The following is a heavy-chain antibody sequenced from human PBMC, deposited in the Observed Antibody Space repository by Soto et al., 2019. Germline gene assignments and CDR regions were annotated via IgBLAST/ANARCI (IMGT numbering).Heavy chain of an antibody. CDR1: GFTFSSYA. V-gene: IGHV3-23*01. CDR3: AKDFYYYDSSGYYYFDY. Sequence: GGSLRLSCAASGFTFSSYAMSWVRQAPGKGLEWVSAISGSGGSTYYADSVKGRFTISRDNSKNTLYLKMNSLRAEDTAVYYCAKDFYYYDSSGYYYFDYWGQGTLVTVSS. CDR2: ISGSGGST. D-gene: IGHD3-22*01. J-gene: IGHJ4*02.